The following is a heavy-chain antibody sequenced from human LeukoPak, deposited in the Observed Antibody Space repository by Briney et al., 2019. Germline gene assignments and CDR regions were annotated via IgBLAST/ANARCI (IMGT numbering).Heavy chain of an antibody. V-gene: IGHV3-7*01. CDR3: LRDLGPFDY. J-gene: IGHJ4*02. Sequence: GGSLRLSCTASGFIFSNYWMTWVRQAPGKGLEWVAKINQDGSEKYYVDSVKGRFTISRDNAKNSLYLQMNSLRAEDTAVYYCLRDLGPFDYWGQGTLVTVSS. CDR1: GFIFSNYW. CDR2: INQDGSEK.